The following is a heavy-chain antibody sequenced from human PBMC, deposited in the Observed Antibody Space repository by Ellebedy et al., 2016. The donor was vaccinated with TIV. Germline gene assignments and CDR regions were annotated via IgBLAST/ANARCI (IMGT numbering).Heavy chain of an antibody. J-gene: IGHJ6*03. V-gene: IGHV3-21*01. D-gene: IGHD3-10*02. CDR1: GFVFKSYS. CDR2: ISDRNSKR. Sequence: GGSLRLXXAASGFVFKSYSMNWVRQAPGKGLEWVASISDRNSKRFYSDSVKGRFIISRDDATSSLFLEMNTLRVEDTAVYYCARPMFYYHYYMDVWGKGTTV. CDR3: ARPMFYYHYYMDV.